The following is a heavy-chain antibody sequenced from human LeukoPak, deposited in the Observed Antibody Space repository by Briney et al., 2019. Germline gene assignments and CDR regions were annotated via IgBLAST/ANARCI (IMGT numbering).Heavy chain of an antibody. CDR3: AAGTGWTSEY. J-gene: IGHJ4*02. Sequence: GGSLRLSCAASGLTSGSYWMTWVRHTPRQGLEWVANIEHDGSERNYMESVKGRFTISRDSGKNLLHLQMNNLRAEDTAVYYCAAGTGWTSEYWGQGSLVTVSS. V-gene: IGHV3-7*03. CDR1: GLTSGSYW. D-gene: IGHD2-8*02. CDR2: IEHDGSER.